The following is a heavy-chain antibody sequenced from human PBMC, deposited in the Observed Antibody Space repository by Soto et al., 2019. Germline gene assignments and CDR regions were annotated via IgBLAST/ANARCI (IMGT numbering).Heavy chain of an antibody. D-gene: IGHD3-3*01. CDR1: GYTFTSYD. CDR3: ARGTSDFWSGPPYYYYYMDV. Sequence: GASVKVSCKASGYTFTSYDINWVRQATGQGLEWMGWMNPNSGNTGYAQKFQGRVTMTRNTSISTAYMELSSLRSEDTAVYYCARGTSDFWSGPPYYYYYMDVWGKGTRVTVSS. V-gene: IGHV1-8*01. CDR2: MNPNSGNT. J-gene: IGHJ6*03.